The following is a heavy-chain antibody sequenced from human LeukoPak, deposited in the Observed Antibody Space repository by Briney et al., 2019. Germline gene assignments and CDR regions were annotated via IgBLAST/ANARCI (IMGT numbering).Heavy chain of an antibody. CDR3: ARDGLYMGASLGDAFDI. Sequence: GGSLRLSCAASGFSFNTYWMTWFRQTPGKGLEWVANIKQDGSEKYYVDSVKGRFTISRDNAKNSLYLQMNSLRAEDTALYYCARDGLYMGASLGDAFDIWGQGTMVTVSS. CDR1: GFSFNTYW. J-gene: IGHJ3*02. V-gene: IGHV3-7*03. D-gene: IGHD1-26*01. CDR2: IKQDGSEK.